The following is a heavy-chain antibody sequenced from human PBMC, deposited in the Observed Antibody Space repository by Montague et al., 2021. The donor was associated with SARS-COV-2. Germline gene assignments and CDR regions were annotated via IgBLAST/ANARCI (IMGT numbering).Heavy chain of an antibody. Sequence: SLRLSCAASGFTFSSYGMTWVRQAPGKGLEWVSTISDSGGSTYYADSVKGRFTISRDNSKNTLYLQMNSQRAEDTAVYYCANRGVRYFDAQGVWYYFDYWGQGTLVTVSS. D-gene: IGHD3-9*01. CDR1: GFTFSSYG. J-gene: IGHJ4*02. CDR3: ANRGVRYFDAQGVWYYFDY. CDR2: ISDSGGST. V-gene: IGHV3-23*01.